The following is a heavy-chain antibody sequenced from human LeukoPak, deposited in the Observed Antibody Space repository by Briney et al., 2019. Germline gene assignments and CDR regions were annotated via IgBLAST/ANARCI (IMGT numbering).Heavy chain of an antibody. Sequence: SETLSLTCAVSGGSISSGGYSWSWIRQPPGKGLEWIGYIYHSGSTYYNPSLKSRVTISVDRSKNQSSLKLSSVTAADTAVYYCARRGSWYGYWGQGTLVTVSS. D-gene: IGHD6-13*01. CDR3: ARRGSWYGY. CDR2: IYHSGST. J-gene: IGHJ4*02. V-gene: IGHV4-30-2*01. CDR1: GGSISSGGYS.